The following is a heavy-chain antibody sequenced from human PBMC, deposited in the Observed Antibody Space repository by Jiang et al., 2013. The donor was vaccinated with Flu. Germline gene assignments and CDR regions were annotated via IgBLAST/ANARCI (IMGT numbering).Heavy chain of an antibody. CDR2: IYHSGST. CDR1: GGSISSGGYS. D-gene: IGHD5-18*01. Sequence: GPGLVKPSQTLSLTCAVSGGSISSGGYSWSWIRQPPGKGLEWIGYIYHSGSTYYNPSLKSRVTISVDGSKNQFSLKLSSVTAADTAVYYCARGYSYGYGYWGQGTLVTVSS. V-gene: IGHV4-30-2*01. J-gene: IGHJ4*02. CDR3: ARGYSYGYGY.